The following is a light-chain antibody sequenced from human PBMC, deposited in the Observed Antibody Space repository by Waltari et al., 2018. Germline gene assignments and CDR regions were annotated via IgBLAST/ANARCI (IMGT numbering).Light chain of an antibody. Sequence: QSALTQPASVSGSPGQSITISCTGTSSDIGGYNYVSWHQHHPGKAPKLIIYEVSNRPSWVSNLFSGSKSGNTASLTISGLQAEDEADYYCSSYTSNSRVFGAGTKLTVL. CDR2: EVS. CDR1: SSDIGGYNY. J-gene: IGLJ3*02. CDR3: SSYTSNSRV. V-gene: IGLV2-14*01.